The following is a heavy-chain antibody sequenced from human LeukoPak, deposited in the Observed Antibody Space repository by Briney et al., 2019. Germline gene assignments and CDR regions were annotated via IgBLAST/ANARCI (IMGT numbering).Heavy chain of an antibody. CDR1: GFTFDDYG. Sequence: GRSLTLSCAASGFTFDDYGMHWVRQAPGKGLEWVSGISWNSGSIVYADSVKGRFTICRDNAQNSMYLQTNSQRPEDPALYYCAKDYTTMVRGVDYWGQGTLGTVSS. V-gene: IGHV3-9*01. D-gene: IGHD5-18*01. J-gene: IGHJ4*02. CDR2: ISWNSGSI. CDR3: AKDYTTMVRGVDY.